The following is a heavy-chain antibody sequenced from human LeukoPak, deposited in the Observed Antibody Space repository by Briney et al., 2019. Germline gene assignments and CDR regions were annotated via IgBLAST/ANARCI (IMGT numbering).Heavy chain of an antibody. Sequence: HPGGSLRLSCAASGFTFSSYGMHWVRQAPGKGLEWVAVIWYDGSNKYYTDSVKGRFTISRDNSKNTLYLQMNSLRAEDTAVYYCARSNGEQWLVRQVDYFDYWGQGTLVTVSS. D-gene: IGHD6-19*01. CDR3: ARSNGEQWLVRQVDYFDY. CDR1: GFTFSSYG. J-gene: IGHJ4*02. V-gene: IGHV3-33*01. CDR2: IWYDGSNK.